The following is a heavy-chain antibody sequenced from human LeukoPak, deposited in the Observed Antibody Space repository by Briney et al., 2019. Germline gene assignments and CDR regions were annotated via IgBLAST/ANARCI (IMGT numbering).Heavy chain of an antibody. J-gene: IGHJ4*02. Sequence: GGSLRLSCAASGFTFDDYAMHWARQAPGKGLEGVSGISWNSGSIGYADSVKGRFTISRDNAKNSLYLQMNSLRAEDTALYYCAKGDREWLVLSHFDYWGQGTLVTVSS. V-gene: IGHV3-9*01. D-gene: IGHD6-19*01. CDR1: GFTFDDYA. CDR3: AKGDREWLVLSHFDY. CDR2: ISWNSGSI.